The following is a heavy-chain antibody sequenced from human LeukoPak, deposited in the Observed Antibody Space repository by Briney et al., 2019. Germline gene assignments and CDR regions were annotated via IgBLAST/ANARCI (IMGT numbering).Heavy chain of an antibody. V-gene: IGHV4-59*01. CDR2: IYSSGST. Sequence: PSETLSLTCTVSSGSISSYYWSWLRQPPGKGLEWIGYIYSSGSTNYNPSLKSRVTISVDTSKNQFSLKLSSVTAADTAVYYCARPWHDSSIVGFVPWSQGTLVTVSS. CDR3: ARPWHDSSIVGFVP. CDR1: SGSISSYY. J-gene: IGHJ5*02. D-gene: IGHD4-11*01.